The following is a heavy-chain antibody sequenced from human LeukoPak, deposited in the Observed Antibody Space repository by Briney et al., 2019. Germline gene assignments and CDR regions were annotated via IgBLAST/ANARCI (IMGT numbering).Heavy chain of an antibody. CDR1: GGSFSGYY. J-gene: IGHJ4*02. Sequence: SETLSLTCAVYGGSFSGYYCSWIRQPPGKGLEWIGEINHSGSTNYNPSLKSRVTISVDTSKNQFSLKLSSVTAADTAVYYCARLRLVTLDLWGQGTLVTVSS. V-gene: IGHV4-34*01. CDR2: INHSGST. D-gene: IGHD2-21*02. CDR3: ARLRLVTLDL.